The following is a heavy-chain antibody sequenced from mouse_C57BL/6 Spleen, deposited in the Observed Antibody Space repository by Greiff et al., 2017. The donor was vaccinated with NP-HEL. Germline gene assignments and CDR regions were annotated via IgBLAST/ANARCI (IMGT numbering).Heavy chain of an antibody. J-gene: IGHJ4*01. V-gene: IGHV3-6*01. CDR2: ISYDGSN. Sequence: VQLKESGPGLVKPSQSLSLTCSVTGYSITSGYYWNWIRQFPGNKLEWMGYISYDGSNNYNPSLKNRISITRDTSKNQFFLKLNSVTTEDTATYYCAREEGIYYDYGGAMDYWGQGTSVTVSS. D-gene: IGHD2-4*01. CDR3: AREEGIYYDYGGAMDY. CDR1: GYSITSGYY.